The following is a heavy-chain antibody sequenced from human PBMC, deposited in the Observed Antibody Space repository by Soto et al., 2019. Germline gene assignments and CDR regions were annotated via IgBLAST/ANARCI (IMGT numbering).Heavy chain of an antibody. CDR2: IYHTGTT. V-gene: IGHV4-38-2*02. J-gene: IGHJ4*02. D-gene: IGHD3-22*01. CDR1: GFSISSDYF. CDR3: ARDGLRYFDSSGYYSGPALDY. Sequence: SETLSLTCAVSGFSISSDYFWGWIRQPPGKGLGWIGSIYHTGTTYYSPSLKSRATIFLDTSKNQFSLNLTSVTAADTAIYYCARDGLRYFDSSGYYSGPALDYWVQGARVTVSS.